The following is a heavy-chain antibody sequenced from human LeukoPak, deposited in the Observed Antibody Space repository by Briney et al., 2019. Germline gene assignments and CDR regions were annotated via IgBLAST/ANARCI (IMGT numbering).Heavy chain of an antibody. Sequence: GSLSLSCAASGFTFSSYGMHWVRQAPGKGLGWVAFIRYEGSNKYYADSVKGRFTNSRDNSKNTPYLQMNSRRAEDTAVYYCAKVWDMIVGVTPFDYWGQGTLVTVSS. V-gene: IGHV3-30*02. CDR2: IRYEGSNK. D-gene: IGHD3-22*01. CDR3: AKVWDMIVGVTPFDY. CDR1: GFTFSSYG. J-gene: IGHJ4*02.